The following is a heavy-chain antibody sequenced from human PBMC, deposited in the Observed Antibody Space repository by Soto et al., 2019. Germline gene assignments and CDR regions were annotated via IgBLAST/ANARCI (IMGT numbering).Heavy chain of an antibody. CDR3: ARWVLPAAMISYYYYGMYV. CDR1: GGSISSGGYY. CDR2: IYYSGST. J-gene: IGHJ6*02. D-gene: IGHD2-2*01. Sequence: PSETLALTCTVSGGSISSGGYYWSWIRQHPGKGLEWIGYIYYSGSTYYNPSLKSRVTISVDTSKNQFSLKLSSVTAADTAVYYCARWVLPAAMISYYYYGMYVWGQGTTVTVSS. V-gene: IGHV4-31*03.